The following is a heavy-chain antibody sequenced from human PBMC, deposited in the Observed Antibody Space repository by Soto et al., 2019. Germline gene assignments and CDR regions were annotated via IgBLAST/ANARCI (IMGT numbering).Heavy chain of an antibody. V-gene: IGHV1-2*04. CDR2: INPNSGGT. Sequence: ASVKVSCKASGYTFTGYYMHWVRQAPGQGLEWMGWINPNSGGTNYAQKFQGWVTMTRDTSISTAYMELSRLRSDDTAVYYCARDRGRSSSSRCGMDVWGQGTTVTVSS. D-gene: IGHD6-6*01. J-gene: IGHJ6*02. CDR3: ARDRGRSSSSRCGMDV. CDR1: GYTFTGYY.